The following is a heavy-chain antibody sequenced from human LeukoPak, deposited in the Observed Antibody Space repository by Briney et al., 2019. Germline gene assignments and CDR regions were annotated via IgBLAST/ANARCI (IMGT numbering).Heavy chain of an antibody. Sequence: SETLSLTCTVSGGSISSSSYYWGWIRQPPGKGLEWIGSIYYSGSTYYNPSLKSRVTISVDTSRNQFSLKLSAVTAADAAVYYCARATIVGATDLPYFDYWGQGTLVTVSS. J-gene: IGHJ4*02. CDR1: GGSISSSSYY. D-gene: IGHD1-26*01. CDR2: IYYSGST. CDR3: ARATIVGATDLPYFDY. V-gene: IGHV4-39*01.